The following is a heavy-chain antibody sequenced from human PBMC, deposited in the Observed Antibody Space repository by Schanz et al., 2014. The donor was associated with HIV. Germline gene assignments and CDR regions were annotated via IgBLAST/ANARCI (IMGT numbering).Heavy chain of an antibody. CDR2: ISAYNGKT. V-gene: IGHV1-18*04. Sequence: QVQLVQSGAEVKKPGASVKVSCKASGYTFSGYYIHWVRQAPGQGLEWMGWISAYNGKTNYARKVQGRVTMTTDTSTTTAYMELRSLRSDDTAVYYCARGARYGMDVWGQGTTVTVSS. CDR3: ARGARYGMDV. CDR1: GYTFSGYY. J-gene: IGHJ6*02.